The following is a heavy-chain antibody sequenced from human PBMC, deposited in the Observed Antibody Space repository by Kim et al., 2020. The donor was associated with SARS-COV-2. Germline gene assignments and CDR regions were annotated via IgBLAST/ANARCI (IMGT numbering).Heavy chain of an antibody. V-gene: IGHV3-33*01. CDR2: GSNK. J-gene: IGHJ4*02. D-gene: IGHD3-10*01. Sequence: GSNKYYAASVKGPFTISRDNSKNTLYLQMNSLRAEDTAVYYCARYTGFDYWGQGTLVTVSS. CDR3: ARYTGFDY.